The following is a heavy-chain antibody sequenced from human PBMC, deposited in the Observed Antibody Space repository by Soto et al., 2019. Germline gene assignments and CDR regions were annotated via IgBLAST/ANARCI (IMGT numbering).Heavy chain of an antibody. Sequence: QVQLVQSGAEVKKPGSSVKVSCKASGGTFSTYGMNWVRLAPGQGLEWMGGIIPKFGTTNYAQKYQGRVTITAEESTNTAYIELNYLGAEDAAVYFCARELARDYSGNPLTLRYWGQGTLVTVSS. CDR3: ARELARDYSGNPLTLRY. CDR2: IIPKFGTT. J-gene: IGHJ4*02. V-gene: IGHV1-69*13. CDR1: GGTFSTYG. D-gene: IGHD4-4*01.